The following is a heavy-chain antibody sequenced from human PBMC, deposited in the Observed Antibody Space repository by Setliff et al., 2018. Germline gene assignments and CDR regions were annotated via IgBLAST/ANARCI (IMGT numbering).Heavy chain of an antibody. D-gene: IGHD3-9*01. J-gene: IGHJ4*02. CDR1: GGSISSGSYY. Sequence: SETLSLTCTVSGGSISSGSYYWSWIRQPAGKGLEWIGHIYSSGSTNYNPSLKSRVTISVDRSKNQFSLKLSSVIAADTAVYYCARTLYDYDILTGPGYYFDYWGQGTLVTVSS. CDR3: ARTLYDYDILTGPGYYFDY. V-gene: IGHV4-61*09. CDR2: IYSSGST.